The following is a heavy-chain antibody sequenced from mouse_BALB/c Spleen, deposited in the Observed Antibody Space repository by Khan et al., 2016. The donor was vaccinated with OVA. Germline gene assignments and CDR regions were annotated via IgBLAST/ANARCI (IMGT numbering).Heavy chain of an antibody. CDR2: TNPTNGRT. J-gene: IGHJ2*01. CDR3: ARIENIVATYFDY. D-gene: IGHD1-1*01. CDR1: GYTFTSYW. Sequence: QVQLQQPGAELVKAGASVKMSCKASGYTFTSYWMHWVKQRLGQGLEWFAETNPTNGRTYYNEKVKSKATLTVDKSSSTVYMLISGPKFEDSAVYYCARIENIVATYFDYWGQGTTLTVSA. V-gene: IGHV1S81*02.